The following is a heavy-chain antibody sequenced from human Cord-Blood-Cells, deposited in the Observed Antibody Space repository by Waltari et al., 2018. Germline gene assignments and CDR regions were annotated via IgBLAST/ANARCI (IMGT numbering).Heavy chain of an antibody. J-gene: IGHJ4*01. Sequence: QVQLVQSGAEVKKPGASVKVSCKVSGYTLTELSMHWVRPAPGKGLEWMGDFEPEDGETIYAQTYQGRVTMTEDTSTDPAYMELSSLVSEDPAVYSCATAPPMVRGVIKYYFDYWGHGTLVTVSS. V-gene: IGHV1-24*01. D-gene: IGHD3-10*01. CDR1: GYTLTELS. CDR2: FEPEDGET. CDR3: ATAPPMVRGVIKYYFDY.